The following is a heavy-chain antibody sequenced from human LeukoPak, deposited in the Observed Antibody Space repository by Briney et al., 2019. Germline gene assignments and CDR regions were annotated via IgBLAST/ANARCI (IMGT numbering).Heavy chain of an antibody. CDR3: ARGSSFGAAAGTEFDY. V-gene: IGHV1-8*01. D-gene: IGHD6-13*01. Sequence: ASVKVSCKASGYTFTSYDINWMRQATGQGLEWMGWMNPNSGNTGYAQKFQGRVTMTRNTSISTAYMELSSLRSEDTAVYYCARGSSFGAAAGTEFDYWGQGTLVTVSS. J-gene: IGHJ4*02. CDR1: GYTFTSYD. CDR2: MNPNSGNT.